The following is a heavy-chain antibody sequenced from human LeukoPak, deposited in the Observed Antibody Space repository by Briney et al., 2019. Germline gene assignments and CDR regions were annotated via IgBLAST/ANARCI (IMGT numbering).Heavy chain of an antibody. Sequence: SETLSLTCTVSGGSISSYYWSWIRQPPGKGLEWIGYIYYSGSTNYNPSLKSRVTISVDTSKNQFSLKLSSVTAADTAVYYCARAEASYYYDSSGSLAFDIWGQGTMVTVSS. D-gene: IGHD3-22*01. CDR1: GGSISSYY. CDR2: IYYSGST. V-gene: IGHV4-59*08. J-gene: IGHJ3*02. CDR3: ARAEASYYYDSSGSLAFDI.